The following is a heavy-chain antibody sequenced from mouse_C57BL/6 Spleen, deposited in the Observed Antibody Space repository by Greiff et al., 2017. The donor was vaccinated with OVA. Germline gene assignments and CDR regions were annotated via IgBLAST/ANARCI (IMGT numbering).Heavy chain of an antibody. CDR1: GYTFTSYW. CDR3: AREGLYYGNYGAMDY. CDR2: IYPGSGST. Sequence: VQLQQSGAELVKPGASVKMSCKASGYTFTSYWITWVKQRPGQGLEWIGDIYPGSGSTNYNEKFKSKATLTVDTSSSTAYMQLSSLTSEDSAVYYCAREGLYYGNYGAMDYWGQGTSVTVSS. V-gene: IGHV1-55*01. J-gene: IGHJ4*01. D-gene: IGHD2-1*01.